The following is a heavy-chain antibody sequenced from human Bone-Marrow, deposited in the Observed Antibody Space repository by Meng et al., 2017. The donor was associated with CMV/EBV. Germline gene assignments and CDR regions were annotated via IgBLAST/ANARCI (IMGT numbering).Heavy chain of an antibody. D-gene: IGHD2-21*01. CDR1: GYTFTGYY. Sequence: VKVSCKASGYTFTGYYMHWVRQAPGQGLEWMGWINPNSGGTNYAQKFQGRVTMTRDTSISTAYMELSRLRSDDTAVYYCAILVAYCGGDCPLVEDYWGQGTLVTVSS. J-gene: IGHJ4*02. V-gene: IGHV1-2*02. CDR2: INPNSGGT. CDR3: AILVAYCGGDCPLVEDY.